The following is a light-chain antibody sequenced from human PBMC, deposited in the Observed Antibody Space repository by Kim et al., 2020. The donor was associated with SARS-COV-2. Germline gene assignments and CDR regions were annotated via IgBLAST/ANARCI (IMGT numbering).Light chain of an antibody. V-gene: IGKV1-39*01. CDR1: QTMSSN. Sequence: ASVGDRVTITCRASQTMSSNLNWYQQRPGKAPKLLIYSTSSLESGVPSRFSGSGSGTDFTLTISSLQPEDFATYYCQQSYSVPLTFGQGTKVDIK. J-gene: IGKJ1*01. CDR3: QQSYSVPLT. CDR2: STS.